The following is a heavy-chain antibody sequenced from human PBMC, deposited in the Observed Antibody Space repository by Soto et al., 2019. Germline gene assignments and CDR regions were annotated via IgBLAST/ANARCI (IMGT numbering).Heavy chain of an antibody. J-gene: IGHJ5*02. CDR1: GGSISNGAYY. CDR2: IYYTGST. Sequence: SETLSLTCTVSGGSISNGAYYWSWILQHPGKGLEWIGYIYYTGSTYYNPSLKSRVSISVDTSKSHFSLKLSSVTAADTAVYYCARAPGYSGNWFDPWGQGTLVTVSS. CDR3: ARAPGYSGNWFDP. V-gene: IGHV4-31*03. D-gene: IGHD1-26*01.